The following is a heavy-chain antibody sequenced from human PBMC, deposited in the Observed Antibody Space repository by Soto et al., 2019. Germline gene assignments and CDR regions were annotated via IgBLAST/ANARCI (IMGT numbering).Heavy chain of an antibody. V-gene: IGHV1-18*01. CDR1: GYTFTRYG. CDR2: ISAYNGNT. J-gene: IGHJ4*02. CDR3: AREGAFLYYYDSSGYYYPFDY. Sequence: AASGEVSCKASGYTFTRYGISWVRQAPGRGLEGMGWISAYNGNTNYAQKLQGRVTMTTDTSTSTAYMELRSLRSDDTAVYYCAREGAFLYYYDSSGYYYPFDYWGQGTLVTVSS. D-gene: IGHD3-22*01.